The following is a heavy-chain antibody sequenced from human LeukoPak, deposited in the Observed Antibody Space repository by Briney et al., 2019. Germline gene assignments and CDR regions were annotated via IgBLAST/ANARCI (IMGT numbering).Heavy chain of an antibody. V-gene: IGHV4-39*01. J-gene: IGHJ4*02. Sequence: SQTLSLTCTVSGGSISSGTYYWDWIRQPPGKGLEWIGSINYSGNTYYNPSLKSRVTISVATFKNQFSLKLSSVTAADTAVYYCARSSSGFLDYWGQGTLVTVSS. CDR1: GGSISSGTYY. CDR2: INYSGNT. CDR3: ARSSSGFLDY. D-gene: IGHD3-22*01.